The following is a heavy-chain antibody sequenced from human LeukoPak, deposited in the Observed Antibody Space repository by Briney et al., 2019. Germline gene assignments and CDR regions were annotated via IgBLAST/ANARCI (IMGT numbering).Heavy chain of an antibody. V-gene: IGHV4-4*07. CDR1: GGSISSYY. Sequence: PSETLSLTCTVSGGSISSYYWSWIRQPAGKGLEWLGRIYTSGSTNYNPSLKSRVTMSVDTFKNQFSLKLSSVTAADTAVYYCARDRTYYYYSSAFDPWGQGTLVTVSS. CDR2: IYTSGST. CDR3: ARDRTYYYYSSAFDP. D-gene: IGHD3-22*01. J-gene: IGHJ5*02.